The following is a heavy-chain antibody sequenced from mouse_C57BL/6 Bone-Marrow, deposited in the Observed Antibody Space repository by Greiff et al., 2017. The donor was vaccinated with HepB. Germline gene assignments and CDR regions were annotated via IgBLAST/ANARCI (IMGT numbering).Heavy chain of an antibody. D-gene: IGHD1-1*01. CDR1: GFTFSSYA. Sequence: EVKVEESGGGLVKPGGSLKLSCAASGFTFSSYAMSWVRQTPEKRLEWVATISDGGSYTYYPDNVKGRFTISRDNAKNNLYLQMSHLKSEDTAMYYCARENYYGSSLYAMDYWGQGTSVTVSS. J-gene: IGHJ4*01. CDR3: ARENYYGSSLYAMDY. V-gene: IGHV5-4*01. CDR2: ISDGGSYT.